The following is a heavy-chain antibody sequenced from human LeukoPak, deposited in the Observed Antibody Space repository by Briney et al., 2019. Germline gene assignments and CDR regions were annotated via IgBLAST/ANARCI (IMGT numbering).Heavy chain of an antibody. CDR2: IYHSGST. Sequence: SETLSLTCAVSGGSISSGGYSWSWIRQPPGKGLEWIGYIYHSGSTYYNPSLKSRVTISVDTSKNQFSLKLSSVTAADTAVYYCAEGDLWFGEFGAFDIWGQGTMVTVSS. D-gene: IGHD3-10*01. J-gene: IGHJ3*02. CDR3: AEGDLWFGEFGAFDI. V-gene: IGHV4-30-2*01. CDR1: GGSISSGGYS.